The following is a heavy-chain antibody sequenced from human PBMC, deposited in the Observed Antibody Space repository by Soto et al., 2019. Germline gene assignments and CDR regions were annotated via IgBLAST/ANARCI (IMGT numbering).Heavy chain of an antibody. CDR2: VHSTGGT. Sequence: PSETLSLTCTVSGGSITSGGYFWDWIRQRPGKGLEWIGTVHSTGGTYYSPSLRSRVTISVDTSKNLFSLKMTSASATDTAFYFCAKREDSSRFGGLDIWGQGTVVTVSS. CDR1: GGSITSGGYF. V-gene: IGHV4-39*01. CDR3: AKREDSSRFGGLDI. D-gene: IGHD3-3*01. J-gene: IGHJ6*02.